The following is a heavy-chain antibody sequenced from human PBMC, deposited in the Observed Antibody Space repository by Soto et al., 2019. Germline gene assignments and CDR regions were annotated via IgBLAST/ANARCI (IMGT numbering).Heavy chain of an antibody. D-gene: IGHD3-16*01. V-gene: IGHV3-23*01. CDR2: VSGSGTRT. J-gene: IGHJ5*02. CDR3: GNGGLRDLHAYPARRSSDP. Sequence: GGSLRLSCAASGFTFSSYAMSWVRQAPGKGLEWVSGVSGSGTRTYYADSVKGRFTISRDNSKNTVFLQMRSLRAEDTAIFFYGNGGLRDLHAYPARRSSDP. CDR1: GFTFSSYA.